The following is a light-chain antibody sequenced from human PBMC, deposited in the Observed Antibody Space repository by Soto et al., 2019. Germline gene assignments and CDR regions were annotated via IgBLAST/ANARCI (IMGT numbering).Light chain of an antibody. J-gene: IGKJ1*01. Sequence: EIVMTQSPATLSVSPGERATLSCRASQSVSSNLAWYRQKPGQAPRLLIYGATTRATGIPARFSGSGSGTEFTLTISSLQSEDFAVYYCQQYNNWPPWTLGQGTKV. V-gene: IGKV3-15*01. CDR2: GAT. CDR3: QQYNNWPPWT. CDR1: QSVSSN.